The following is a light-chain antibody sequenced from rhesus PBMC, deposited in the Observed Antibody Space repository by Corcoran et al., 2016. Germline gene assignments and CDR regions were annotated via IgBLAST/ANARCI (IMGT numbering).Light chain of an antibody. J-gene: IGKJ3*01. CDR1: ENGNNC. V-gene: IGKV1-74*01. CDR3: QHNYGTPFT. CDR2: KAS. Sequence: DIQMTQSPSSPSASVGDRVTITCRASENGNNCLNWYQQKTGRAPKLLFKKASTLQTGVPSRLSGSGSGTDYTFTINSLQSEDVATYSCQHNYGTPFTFGPGTKLDIK.